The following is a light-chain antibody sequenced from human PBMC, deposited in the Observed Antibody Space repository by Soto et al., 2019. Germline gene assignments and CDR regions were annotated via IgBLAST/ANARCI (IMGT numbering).Light chain of an antibody. J-gene: IGKJ4*01. V-gene: IGKV3-15*01. Sequence: EIVMTQSPATLSVSPGERATLSCRASQSVSSNLAWYQQKPGQSPRLLIYDASTRATGIPARFSGSGSGTEFTLTISTLQSEDFAVYYCQQYNKWPPLTFGGGTKVDI. CDR1: QSVSSN. CDR2: DAS. CDR3: QQYNKWPPLT.